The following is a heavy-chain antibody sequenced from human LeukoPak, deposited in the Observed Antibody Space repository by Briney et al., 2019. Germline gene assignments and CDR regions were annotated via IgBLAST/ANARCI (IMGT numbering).Heavy chain of an antibody. CDR3: ARALTVAGTDWYFDL. D-gene: IGHD6-19*01. CDR2: ISSSSSYI. V-gene: IGHV3-21*01. CDR1: GFTFSSYS. Sequence: GGSLRLSCAASGFTFSSYSMNWVRQAPGKGLEWVSSISSSSSYIYYADSLKGRFTISRDNAKNSLYLQMNSLRAEDTAVYYCARALTVAGTDWYFDLWGRGTLVTVSS. J-gene: IGHJ2*01.